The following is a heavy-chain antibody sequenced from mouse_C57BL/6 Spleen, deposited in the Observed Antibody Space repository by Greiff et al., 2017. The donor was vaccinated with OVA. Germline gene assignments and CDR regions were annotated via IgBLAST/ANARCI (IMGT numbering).Heavy chain of an antibody. CDR1: GFTFSSYT. Sequence: EVQVVESGGGLVKPGGSLKLSCAASGFTFSSYTMSWVRQTPEKRLEWVATISGGGGNTYYPDSVKGRFTISRDNAKNTLYLQMSSLRSEDTALYDCARHEANGEGAWYFDVWGTGTTVTVSS. J-gene: IGHJ1*03. CDR3: ARHEANGEGAWYFDV. CDR2: ISGGGGNT. V-gene: IGHV5-9*01.